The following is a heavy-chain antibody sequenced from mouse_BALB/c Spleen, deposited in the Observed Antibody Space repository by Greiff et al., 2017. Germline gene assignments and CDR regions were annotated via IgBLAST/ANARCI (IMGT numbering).Heavy chain of an antibody. J-gene: IGHJ3*01. CDR3: AVIYYDYDAWFAY. CDR1: GFSLSRYS. CDR2: IWGGGST. D-gene: IGHD2-4*01. Sequence: VKLKESGPGLVAPSQSLSITCTVSGFSLSRYSVHWVRQPPGKGLEWLGMIWGGGSTDYNSALKSRLSISKDNSKSQVFLKMNSLQTDDTAMYYCAVIYYDYDAWFAYWGQGTLVTVSA. V-gene: IGHV2-6-4*01.